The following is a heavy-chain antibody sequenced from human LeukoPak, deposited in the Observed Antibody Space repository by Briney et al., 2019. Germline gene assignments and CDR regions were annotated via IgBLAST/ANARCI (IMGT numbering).Heavy chain of an antibody. V-gene: IGHV4-34*01. D-gene: IGHD3-3*01. CDR1: GGSFSGFY. CDR3: ARQNEYRDFWSGYSYYFDY. CDR2: INHSGST. Sequence: SETLPLTCAVYGGSFSGFYWSWIRQPPGKGLEWIGEINHSGSTNYNPSLKSRVTISVDTSKNHFSLKLSSVTAADTAVYYCARQNEYRDFWSGYSYYFDYWGQGTLVTVSS. J-gene: IGHJ4*02.